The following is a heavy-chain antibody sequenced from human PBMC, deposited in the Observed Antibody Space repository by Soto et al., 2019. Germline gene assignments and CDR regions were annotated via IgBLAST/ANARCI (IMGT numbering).Heavy chain of an antibody. CDR2: IIPIFGTA. Sequence: QVQLVQSGAEVKKPGSSVKVSCKASGGTFSSYAISWVRQAPGQGLEWMGGIIPIFGTANYAQKFQGRVTITADESTSTAYMGLSRLTSEATAVYYCARLSPDLGSGYPPPRAIVNYYYYGMDVWGQGTTVTVSS. J-gene: IGHJ6*02. CDR3: ARLSPDLGSGYPPPRAIVNYYYYGMDV. D-gene: IGHD3-3*01. V-gene: IGHV1-69*01. CDR1: GGTFSSYA.